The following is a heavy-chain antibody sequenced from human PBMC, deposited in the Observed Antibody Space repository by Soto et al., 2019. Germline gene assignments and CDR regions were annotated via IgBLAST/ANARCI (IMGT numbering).Heavy chain of an antibody. J-gene: IGHJ4*02. CDR3: ARVTRTFSFFDY. CDR1: GHTFTTYY. D-gene: IGHD4-17*01. Sequence: QVQLVQSGAEVKKPGASVKVSCKASGHTFTTYYIHWVRQAPGQGLEWMGIINPNGNNTSYAQKFKGRVTMTRDTSTSTLYMEFRGLRFDDTAVYYCARVTRTFSFFDYWGQGTLVTVSS. V-gene: IGHV1-46*01. CDR2: INPNGNNT.